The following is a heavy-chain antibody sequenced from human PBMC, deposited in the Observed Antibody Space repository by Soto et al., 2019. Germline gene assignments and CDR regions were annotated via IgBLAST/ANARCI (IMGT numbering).Heavy chain of an antibody. D-gene: IGHD2-2*01. V-gene: IGHV1-69*01. CDR2: IIPISDTT. J-gene: IGHJ6*02. Sequence: QVQLVQSGAEVKKPGSSVKVSCKASGGTFSSYAISWVRQAPGQELEWMGGIIPISDTTNYAQKSQGRVTITADESTSTAYMELSSLRSADTAVYYCARSQGSSTSLEIYYYYYYGMDVWGQGTTVTVSS. CDR1: GGTFSSYA. CDR3: ARSQGSSTSLEIYYYYYYGMDV.